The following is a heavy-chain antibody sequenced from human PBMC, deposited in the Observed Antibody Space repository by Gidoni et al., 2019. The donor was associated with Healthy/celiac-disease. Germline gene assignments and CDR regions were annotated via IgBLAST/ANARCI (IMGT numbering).Heavy chain of an antibody. J-gene: IGHJ4*02. CDR2: IYYSGST. CDR3: ARRRRYYDSSGYYYCFDY. Sequence: QLQLQESGPGLVKPSETLSLTCTVSGGSLSSSSYYWGWIRQPPGKGLGWIGSIYYSGSTYYNPSLKSRVTISVDTSKNQFSLKLSSVTAADTAVYYCARRRRYYDSSGYYYCFDYWGQGTLVTVSS. D-gene: IGHD3-22*01. V-gene: IGHV4-39*01. CDR1: GGSLSSSSYY.